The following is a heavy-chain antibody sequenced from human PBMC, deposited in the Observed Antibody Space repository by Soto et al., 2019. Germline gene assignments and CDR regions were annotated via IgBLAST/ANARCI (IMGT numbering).Heavy chain of an antibody. J-gene: IGHJ4*02. V-gene: IGHV3-23*01. Sequence: PGGSLRLSCAASGFTFSSYAMSWVRQAPGKGLEWVSAISGSGGSTYYADSVKGRFTISRDNAKNSLYLQMNSLRAEDTAVYYCARPPFYYDSSYSGYWGQVTLVTVSS. CDR3: ARPPFYYDSSYSGY. D-gene: IGHD3-22*01. CDR2: ISGSGGST. CDR1: GFTFSSYA.